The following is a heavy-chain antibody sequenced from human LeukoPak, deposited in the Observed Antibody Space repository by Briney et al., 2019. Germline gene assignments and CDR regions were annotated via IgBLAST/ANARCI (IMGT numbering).Heavy chain of an antibody. CDR2: IIPIFGTA. D-gene: IGHD3-16*01. V-gene: IGHV1-69*06. CDR1: GGTFSSYA. Sequence: SVKVSCKASGGTFSSYAISWVRQAPGQGLEWMGGIIPIFGTANYAQKFRGRVTITADKSTRTAYMELSSLKSEDTAVYYCATTGGDIYYYYMDVWGKGTTVTISS. CDR3: ATTGGDIYYYYMDV. J-gene: IGHJ6*03.